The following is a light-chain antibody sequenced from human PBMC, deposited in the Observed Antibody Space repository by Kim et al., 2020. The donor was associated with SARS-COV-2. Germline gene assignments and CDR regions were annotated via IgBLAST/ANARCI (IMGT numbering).Light chain of an antibody. V-gene: IGKV1-16*02. J-gene: IGKJ4*01. CDR3: QQYKTSHLT. Sequence: GVPSKFSRSGSGTNFTLTITSLQPEDFATYFCQQYKTSHLTFGRGTKVDIK.